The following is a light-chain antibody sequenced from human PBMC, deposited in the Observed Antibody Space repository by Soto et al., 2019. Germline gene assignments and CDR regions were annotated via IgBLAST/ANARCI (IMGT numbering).Light chain of an antibody. CDR1: QSIGIY. Sequence: EIFFAQSPGTLSLSHREIATLSCRASQSIGIYLAWYRQKPGQAPRLLIYDASNRATGIPARFSGSGSGTDFTLTISRLDPEDFAVYFCQQYGSSPRTFGQGTKVDIK. CDR2: DAS. J-gene: IGKJ1*01. CDR3: QQYGSSPRT. V-gene: IGKV3-20*01.